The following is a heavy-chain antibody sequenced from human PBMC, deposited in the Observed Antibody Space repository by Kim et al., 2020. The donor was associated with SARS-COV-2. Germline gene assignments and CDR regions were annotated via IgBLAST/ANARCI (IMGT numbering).Heavy chain of an antibody. CDR1: GGSFNSYY. J-gene: IGHJ1*01. V-gene: IGHV4-34*01. CDR2: IDHSGTT. D-gene: IGHD2-2*01. CDR3: VERICTPTTCPRHF. Sequence: SETLSLTCAVNGGSFNSYYWGWVRQPPGKGLEWIGEIDHSGTTTYIPSLKSRITISFDTSKKWLSLNLRSVTAADTAVYYCVERICTPTTCPRHFWGQGTLVTVSS.